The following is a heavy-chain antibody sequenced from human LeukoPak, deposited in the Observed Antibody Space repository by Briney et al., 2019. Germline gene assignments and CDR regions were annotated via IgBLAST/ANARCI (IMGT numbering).Heavy chain of an antibody. Sequence: SETLSLTFTVSGGSISSYYWSWVRQPPGKGLEWIGYIYYSGSTDYNPSRKSRVTISVDTSKNQFSLKLSSVTAADTAVYYCARHDDYGRAFDIWGQGTMVTVSS. V-gene: IGHV4-59*08. D-gene: IGHD4-17*01. CDR3: ARHDDYGRAFDI. J-gene: IGHJ3*02. CDR1: GGSISSYY. CDR2: IYYSGST.